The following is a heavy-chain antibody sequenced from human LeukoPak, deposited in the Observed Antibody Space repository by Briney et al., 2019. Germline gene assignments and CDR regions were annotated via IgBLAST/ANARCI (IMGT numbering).Heavy chain of an antibody. Sequence: SETLSLTCTVSGGSISSSSYYWGWIRQPPGKGLEWIGSIYYSGSTYYNPSLKSRVTISVDTSKSQFSLKLSSVTAAGTAVYYCARHSVSYYYDSSGYYPGFFDYWGQGTLVTVSS. CDR2: IYYSGST. J-gene: IGHJ4*02. V-gene: IGHV4-39*01. D-gene: IGHD3-22*01. CDR1: GGSISSSSYY. CDR3: ARHSVSYYYDSSGYYPGFFDY.